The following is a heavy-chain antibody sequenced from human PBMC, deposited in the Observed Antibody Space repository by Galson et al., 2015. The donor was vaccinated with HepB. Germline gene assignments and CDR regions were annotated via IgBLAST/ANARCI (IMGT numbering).Heavy chain of an antibody. V-gene: IGHV3-21*01. CDR1: GFTFSSYS. J-gene: IGHJ6*03. CDR2: ISSSSSYI. D-gene: IGHD3-10*01. CDR3: ARAPTGYYYYYYMDV. Sequence: SLRLSCAASGFTFSSYSMNWVRQAPGKGLEWVSSISSSSSYIYYADSVKGRFTISRDNAKNSLYLQMNSLRAEDTAVYYCARAPTGYYYYYYMDVWGKGTTVTVSS.